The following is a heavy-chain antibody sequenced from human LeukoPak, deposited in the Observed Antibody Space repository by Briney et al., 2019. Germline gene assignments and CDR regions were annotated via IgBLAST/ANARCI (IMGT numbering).Heavy chain of an antibody. CDR3: ARGALGTAMPRFDY. CDR2: INHSGST. V-gene: IGHV4-34*01. CDR1: GGSLSGYY. J-gene: IGHJ4*02. D-gene: IGHD5-18*01. Sequence: PSETLSLTCAVYGGSLSGYYWSWIRQPPGKGLEWIGEINHSGSTNYNPSLKSRVTISADTSKNRISLKLSSVTAADTAVYYCARGALGTAMPRFDYWGQGTLVTVSS.